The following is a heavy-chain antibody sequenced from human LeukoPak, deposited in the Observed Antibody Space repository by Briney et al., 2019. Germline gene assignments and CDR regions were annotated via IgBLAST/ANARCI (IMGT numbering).Heavy chain of an antibody. Sequence: GRSLRLSCAASTFIFSSYGMHWVRQAPGKGLEWVAVVWFDGSNKYYADSVKGRFTISRDNSKNTLYLQMNSLRVEDTAVYYCARESFVRILRGMDVWGQGTTVTVSS. V-gene: IGHV3-33*01. D-gene: IGHD2/OR15-2a*01. J-gene: IGHJ6*02. CDR2: VWFDGSNK. CDR1: TFIFSSYG. CDR3: ARESFVRILRGMDV.